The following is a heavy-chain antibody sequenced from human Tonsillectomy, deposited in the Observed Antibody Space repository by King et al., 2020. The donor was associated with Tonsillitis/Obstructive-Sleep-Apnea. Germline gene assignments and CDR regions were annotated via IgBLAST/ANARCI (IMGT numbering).Heavy chain of an antibody. CDR3: ATIFGVGRYYVGMDV. J-gene: IGHJ6*02. D-gene: IGHD3-3*01. CDR1: GFTFSNYW. Sequence: VQLVESGGGLVQPGGSLRLSCAASGFTFSNYWMSWVRQAPGKGLEWVANIKQDGSEKYYVDSVKGRFTISRDNAKNSLILQMNSLRAEDTAVYYCATIFGVGRYYVGMDVWGQGTTVTVSS. CDR2: IKQDGSEK. V-gene: IGHV3-7*03.